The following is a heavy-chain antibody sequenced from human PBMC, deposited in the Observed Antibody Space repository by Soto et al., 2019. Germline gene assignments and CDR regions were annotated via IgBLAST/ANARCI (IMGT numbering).Heavy chain of an antibody. J-gene: IGHJ5*02. V-gene: IGHV1-69*02. CDR1: GGTFNDYS. Sequence: SVKVSCKASGGTFNDYSFSWVRQAPGQGLEWMGRIIPGLGISNYAQKFQGRVSITADKFTNTAYMELSRLRVEDTAIYYCAKAFYTSGLKGGFDPWGQGTLVTVSS. CDR3: AKAFYTSGLKGGFDP. D-gene: IGHD6-19*01. CDR2: IIPGLGIS.